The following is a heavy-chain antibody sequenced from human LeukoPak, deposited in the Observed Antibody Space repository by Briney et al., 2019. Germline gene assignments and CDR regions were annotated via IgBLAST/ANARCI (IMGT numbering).Heavy chain of an antibody. CDR2: FDPEDGET. J-gene: IGHJ4*02. CDR1: GYTLTELF. D-gene: IGHD1-26*01. CDR3: ATVRVGATQFDY. V-gene: IGHV1-24*01. Sequence: ASVKVSCKVSGYTLTELFMHWVRQAPGKGLEWMGGFDPEDGETIYAQKFQGRVTMTEDTSTDTAYMELSSLRSEDTAVYYCATVRVGATQFDYWGQGTLVTVSS.